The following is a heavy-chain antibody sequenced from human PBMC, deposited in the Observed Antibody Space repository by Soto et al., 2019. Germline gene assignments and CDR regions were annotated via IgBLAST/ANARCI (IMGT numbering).Heavy chain of an antibody. CDR2: INPSGGST. CDR1: GYTFTGYY. CDR3: ARDRRSHLWFGELLGHYFDY. J-gene: IGHJ4*02. Sequence: ASVKVSCKASGYTFTGYYVHWVRQAPGQGLEWMGIINPSGGSTSYAQKFQGRVTMTRDTSTSTVYMELSSLRSEDTAVYYCARDRRSHLWFGELLGHYFDYWGQGTLVTVSS. V-gene: IGHV1-46*01. D-gene: IGHD3-10*01.